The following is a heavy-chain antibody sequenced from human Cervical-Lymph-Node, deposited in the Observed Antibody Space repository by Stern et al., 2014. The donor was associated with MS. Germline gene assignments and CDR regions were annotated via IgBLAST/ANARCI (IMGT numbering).Heavy chain of an antibody. J-gene: IGHJ4*02. V-gene: IGHV3-30*18. CDR1: GFSFSDYG. CDR2: ISYDGTHK. CDR3: AKDLGGNAFDY. Sequence: MQLVESGGGVVQPGTSLRLSCAASGFSFSDYGIHWVRQAPGQALEWVAVISYDGTHKYYADSVKGRVTISRDNSKNTLYLQMNSLRSDDTAVYYCAKDLGGNAFDYWGQGTLVTVSS. D-gene: IGHD4-23*01.